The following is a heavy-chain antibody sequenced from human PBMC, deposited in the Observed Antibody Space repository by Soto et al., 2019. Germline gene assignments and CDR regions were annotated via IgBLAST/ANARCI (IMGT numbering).Heavy chain of an antibody. D-gene: IGHD6-13*01. CDR3: ARGSNWSDFDY. V-gene: IGHV4-59*01. J-gene: IGHJ4*02. CDR1: GGSISSYY. Sequence: QVQLQESGPGLVKPSETLSLTCTVYGGSISSYYWSWIRQPPGKGLEWIGYIYYSGSTNYNPSLKSRVTISVDTSKNQFSLKLSSVTAADTAVYYCARGSNWSDFDYWGQGTLVTVSS. CDR2: IYYSGST.